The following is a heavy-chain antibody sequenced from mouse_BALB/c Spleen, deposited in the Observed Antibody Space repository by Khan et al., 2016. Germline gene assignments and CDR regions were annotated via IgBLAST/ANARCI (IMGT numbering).Heavy chain of an antibody. CDR1: GYTFTNYG. D-gene: IGHD1-1*01. CDR2: INTHTGEP. Sequence: QIQLVQSVPELKKPGETVKISCKASGYTFTNYGMHWVKQAPGQGLKWMGWINTHTGEPTYAAAFEGGFAFSLETSASTAYLQLNNLNTEDTATYFCTADYYGSNWFAYWGQGTLVTVSA. CDR3: TADYYGSNWFAY. V-gene: IGHV9-3*02. J-gene: IGHJ3*01.